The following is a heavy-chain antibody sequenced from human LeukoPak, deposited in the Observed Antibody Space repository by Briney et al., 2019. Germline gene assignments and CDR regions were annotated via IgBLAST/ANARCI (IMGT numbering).Heavy chain of an antibody. CDR3: ARHIDSSGYYYDY. D-gene: IGHD3-22*01. CDR1: GGSISSGGYS. V-gene: IGHV4-30-2*01. Sequence: PSETLSLTCAVSGGSISSGGYSWSWIRQPPGKGLGWIGYIYHSGSTYYNPSLKSRVTISVDRSKNQFSLKLSSVTAADTAVYYCARHIDSSGYYYDYWGQGTLVTVSS. J-gene: IGHJ4*02. CDR2: IYHSGST.